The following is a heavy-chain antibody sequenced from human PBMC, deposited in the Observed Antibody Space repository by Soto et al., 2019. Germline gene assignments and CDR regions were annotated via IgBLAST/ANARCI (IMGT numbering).Heavy chain of an antibody. J-gene: IGHJ6*02. Sequence: QVQLVESGGGVVQPGRSLRLSCAASGFTFSSYAMHWVRQAPGKGLEWVAVISYDGSNKYYADSVKGRFTISRDNSKNTLYLHINSLRAEDTSVYYCATVHPYSSSWYYDRNHYRMAVWGHGTTVTVSS. CDR1: GFTFSSYA. CDR3: ATVHPYSSSWYYDRNHYRMAV. D-gene: IGHD6-13*01. CDR2: ISYDGSNK. V-gene: IGHV3-30-3*01.